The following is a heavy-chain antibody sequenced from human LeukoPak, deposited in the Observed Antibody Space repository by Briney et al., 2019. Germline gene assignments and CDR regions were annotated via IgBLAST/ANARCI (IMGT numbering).Heavy chain of an antibody. CDR1: GYTFTSYG. V-gene: IGHV1-18*01. CDR2: ISAYNGNT. J-gene: IGHJ4*02. D-gene: IGHD5-24*01. Sequence: ASVKVSCKASGYTFTSYGISWVRQAPGQGLEWMGWISAYNGNTNYAQKLQGRVTMTTDTSTSTAYMELRSLRSDDTAVYYCARDWAEMATITNLGYWGQGTLVTVSS. CDR3: ARDWAEMATITNLGY.